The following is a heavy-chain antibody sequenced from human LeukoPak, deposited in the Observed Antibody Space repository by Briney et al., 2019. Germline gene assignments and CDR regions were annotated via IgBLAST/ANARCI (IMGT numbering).Heavy chain of an antibody. CDR3: ARGAAAGIGRYFDY. CDR2: IIPIFGTA. CDR1: GGTFSSYA. Sequence: SVKVSCKAPGGTFSSYAISWVRQAPGQGLEWMGGIIPIFGTANYAQKFQGRVTITADESTSTAYMELSSLRSEDTAVYYCARGAAAGIGRYFDYWGQGTLVTVSS. D-gene: IGHD6-13*01. J-gene: IGHJ4*02. V-gene: IGHV1-69*13.